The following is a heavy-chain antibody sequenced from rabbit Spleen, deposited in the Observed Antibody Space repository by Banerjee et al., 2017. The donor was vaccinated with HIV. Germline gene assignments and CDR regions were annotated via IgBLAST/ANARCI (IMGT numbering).Heavy chain of an antibody. CDR1: GFSFSSDYY. D-gene: IGHD2-1*01. J-gene: IGHJ2*01. CDR3: ARGESDYGYTTTI. V-gene: IGHV1S40*01. CDR2: IYPSSGST. Sequence: QSLEESGGDLVKPGASLTLTCTASGFSFSSDYYMCWVRQAPGKGLELIACIYPSSGSTWYASWAKGRFTISKTSSTVDLKMTSLTAADTATYFCARGESDYGYTTTIWGPGTLVTVS.